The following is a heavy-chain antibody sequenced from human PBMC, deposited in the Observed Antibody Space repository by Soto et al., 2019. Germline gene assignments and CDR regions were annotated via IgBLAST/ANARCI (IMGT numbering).Heavy chain of an antibody. D-gene: IGHD6-19*01. J-gene: IGHJ4*02. V-gene: IGHV3-66*01. CDR1: GFTVSSNY. Sequence: GGSLRLSCAASGFTVSSNYMSWVRQAPGKGLEWVSVIYSGGSTDYADSVKGRFTISKYNSKNTLQLQLNSLRAADTAVYYYAREPESAVAGDYYFDYWGQGTLVTVSS. CDR2: IYSGGST. CDR3: AREPESAVAGDYYFDY.